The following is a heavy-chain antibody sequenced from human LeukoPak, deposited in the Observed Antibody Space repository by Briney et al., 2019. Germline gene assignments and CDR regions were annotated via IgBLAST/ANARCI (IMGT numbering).Heavy chain of an antibody. Sequence: SVKVSCKASRGTFSSYAISWVRQAPGQGLEWMGRIIPILGIANYAQKFQGRVTITADKSTSTAYMELSSLRSEDTAVYYCARVAAGTPSNWFDPWGQGTLVTVSS. CDR2: IIPILGIA. V-gene: IGHV1-69*04. CDR1: RGTFSSYA. CDR3: ARVAAGTPSNWFDP. D-gene: IGHD6-19*01. J-gene: IGHJ5*02.